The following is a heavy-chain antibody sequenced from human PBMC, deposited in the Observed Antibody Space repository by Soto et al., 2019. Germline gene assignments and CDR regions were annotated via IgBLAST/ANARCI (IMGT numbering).Heavy chain of an antibody. CDR1: GFTFSDYY. CDR3: ARDADILTGSDAFDL. D-gene: IGHD3-9*01. J-gene: IGHJ3*01. Sequence: GGSLRLSCAASGFTFSDYYMSWIRQAPGKGLEWVSYISSSRSYTNYADSVKGRFTISRDNAKNSLYLQMNSLRAEDTAVYYCARDADILTGSDAFDLWGQGTMVTVSS. CDR2: ISSSRSYT. V-gene: IGHV3-11*05.